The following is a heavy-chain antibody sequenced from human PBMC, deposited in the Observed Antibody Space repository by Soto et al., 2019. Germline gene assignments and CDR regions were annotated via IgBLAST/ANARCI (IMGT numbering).Heavy chain of an antibody. D-gene: IGHD3-22*01. Sequence: SETLSLTCTVSGGSISSGVYYWSWIRHHPGKGLEWIGYIYYSGSTYYNPSLKSRVTISVDTSKNQFSLKLSSVTAADTAVYYCARGDYYDSSGYYPFDYWGQGTLVTVSS. V-gene: IGHV4-31*03. CDR3: ARGDYYDSSGYYPFDY. J-gene: IGHJ4*02. CDR2: IYYSGST. CDR1: GGSISSGVYY.